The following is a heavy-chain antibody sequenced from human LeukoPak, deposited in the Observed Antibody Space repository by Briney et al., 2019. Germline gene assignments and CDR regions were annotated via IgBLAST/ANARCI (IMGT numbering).Heavy chain of an antibody. CDR1: AYTFTSYD. V-gene: IGHV1-8*01. J-gene: IGHJ6*02. CDR3: ARGAYYYGSGNYYGMDV. Sequence: GASVKVSCKASAYTFTSYDINWVRQATGQGLEWMGWMNPNSGNTGYAQKFQGRVTMTRNTSISTAYMELSSLRSEDTAVYYCARGAYYYGSGNYYGMDVWGQGTTVTVSS. D-gene: IGHD3-10*01. CDR2: MNPNSGNT.